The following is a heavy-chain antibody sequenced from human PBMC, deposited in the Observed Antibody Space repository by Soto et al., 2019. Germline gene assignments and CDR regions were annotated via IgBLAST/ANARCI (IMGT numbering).Heavy chain of an antibody. V-gene: IGHV4-39*02. CDR2: ISYSGST. CDR1: SGSISTSGYY. CDR3: ARRGSRLSVAVAAFDY. Sequence: SETLSLTCSVSSGSISTSGYYWGWIRQPPGTGLEWIGGISYSGSTYYNPSLKSRLTISVDTSKNHFSLKLTSVTAADTAVFFCARRGSRLSVAVAAFDYWPQGTLVPVSS. J-gene: IGHJ4*02. D-gene: IGHD6-19*01.